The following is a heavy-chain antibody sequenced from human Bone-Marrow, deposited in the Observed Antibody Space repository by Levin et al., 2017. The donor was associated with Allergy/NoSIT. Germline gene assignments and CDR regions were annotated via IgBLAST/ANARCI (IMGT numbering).Heavy chain of an antibody. J-gene: IGHJ4*02. Sequence: GESLKISCKASGYSFTNHAMQWVRQAPGQRLEWMGWIDAGNAKTKYSQKFQGIVTITRDTSASTVFMELSSLRSEDTAVYYCARGIWSGSRQSYYFDYWGQGTLVTVSS. CDR2: IDAGNAKT. CDR1: GYSFTNHA. CDR3: ARGIWSGSRQSYYFDY. V-gene: IGHV1-3*01. D-gene: IGHD3-3*01.